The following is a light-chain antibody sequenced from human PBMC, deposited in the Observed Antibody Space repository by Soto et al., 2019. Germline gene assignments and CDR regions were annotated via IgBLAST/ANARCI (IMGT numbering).Light chain of an antibody. CDR1: QSISTY. CDR2: AAS. V-gene: IGKV1-39*01. Sequence: DIQMTQSPSSLSASVGDRVTITCQASQSISTYLNWYQQKPGKAPKLLIYAASRLQSGVPSRFSGSGSGTDFTLTISSLQPEDFATYYCQQSYSTLLITFGQGTRLEI. J-gene: IGKJ5*01. CDR3: QQSYSTLLIT.